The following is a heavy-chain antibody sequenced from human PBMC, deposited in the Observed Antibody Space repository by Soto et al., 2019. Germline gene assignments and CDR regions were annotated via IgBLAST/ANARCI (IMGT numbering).Heavy chain of an antibody. CDR2: ISGSGDST. J-gene: IGHJ4*02. D-gene: IGHD6-13*01. V-gene: IGHV3-23*01. CDR3: ARRGTGTYFDY. Sequence: EVQLLDSGGGLVQPGGSLRLSCAASGFTFSSYAMNWVRQAPGKGLEWVSVISGSGDSTYYADSVKGRFTISRDNSKNTLYLQMNSLRPEDTAVYYCARRGTGTYFDYWGQGTLVTVTS. CDR1: GFTFSSYA.